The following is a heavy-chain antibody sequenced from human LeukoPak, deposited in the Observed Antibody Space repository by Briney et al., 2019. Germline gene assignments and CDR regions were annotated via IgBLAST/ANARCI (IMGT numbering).Heavy chain of an antibody. CDR3: ARPDYGDYSSY. J-gene: IGHJ4*02. V-gene: IGHV7-4-1*02. Sequence: MGWINTNTGTPTYAQGFTGRFVFSLDTSVSTAYLQISSLKAEDTAVYYCARPDYGDYSSYWGQGTLVTVSS. D-gene: IGHD4-17*01. CDR2: INTNTGTP.